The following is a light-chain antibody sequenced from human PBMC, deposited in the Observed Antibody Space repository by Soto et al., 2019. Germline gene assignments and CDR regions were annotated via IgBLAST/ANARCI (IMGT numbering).Light chain of an antibody. CDR2: KAS. Sequence: STLSGSVGDRVTITCRASQTISSWLAWYQQKPGKAPKLLIYKASTLKSGVPSRFSGSGSGTEFTLTISSLQPDDFATYYCQHYNSYSEAFGQGTKVDIK. CDR3: QHYNSYSEA. CDR1: QTISSW. J-gene: IGKJ1*01. V-gene: IGKV1-5*03.